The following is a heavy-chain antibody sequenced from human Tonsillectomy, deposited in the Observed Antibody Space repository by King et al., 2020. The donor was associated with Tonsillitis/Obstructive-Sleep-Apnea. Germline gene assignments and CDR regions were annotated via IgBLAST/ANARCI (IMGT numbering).Heavy chain of an antibody. CDR1: GFTFDDYA. J-gene: IGHJ4*02. Sequence: VQLVESGGGLVQPGRSLRLSCAASGFTFDDYAMHWVRQAPGKGLEWVSGISWNSGSIGYADSVKGRFTISRDNAKNSLYLQMNSLRAEDTALYYCAKAVAYTNYIFNSWGQGTLVTASS. CDR2: ISWNSGSI. CDR3: AKAVAYTNYIFNS. D-gene: IGHD4-11*01. V-gene: IGHV3-9*01.